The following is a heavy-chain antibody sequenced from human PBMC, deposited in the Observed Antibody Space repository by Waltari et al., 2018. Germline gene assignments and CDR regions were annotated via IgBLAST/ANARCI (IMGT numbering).Heavy chain of an antibody. CDR3: ARAEQGGSAVGPDFQH. V-gene: IGHV4-34*01. CDR2: INRGGNS. CDR1: GGPFSGYY. D-gene: IGHD1-26*01. J-gene: IGHJ1*01. Sequence: QVHLQQWGAGLLKPSETLSLTCAVYGGPFSGYYWAWLRQPPGTGPEWIGEINRGGNSHLTPSLKSRVIMSVDTSKNQVCLKLTAVTAADTAVYYCARAEQGGSAVGPDFQHWGQGTLVTVSS.